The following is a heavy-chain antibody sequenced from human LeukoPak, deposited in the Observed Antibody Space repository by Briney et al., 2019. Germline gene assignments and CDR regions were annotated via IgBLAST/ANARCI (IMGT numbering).Heavy chain of an antibody. CDR3: ARDRGYSTFDY. V-gene: IGHV3-7*01. CDR2: IKEDGSEI. Sequence: GGSLRLSCAASAFTFSNYWMSWVRQAPGKGLEWVANIKEDGSEINYVDSVKGRSTISRDNAKNSLYLQMNSLRVDDTAVYYCARDRGYSTFDYWGQGTLVTVSS. CDR1: AFTFSNYW. J-gene: IGHJ4*02. D-gene: IGHD4-23*01.